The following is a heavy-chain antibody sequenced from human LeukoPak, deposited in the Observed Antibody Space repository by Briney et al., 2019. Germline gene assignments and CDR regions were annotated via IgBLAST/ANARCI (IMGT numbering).Heavy chain of an antibody. D-gene: IGHD1-20*01. CDR1: GFTFSSYS. CDR3: ARDWARYNWNPSGWGDY. V-gene: IGHV3-21*01. J-gene: IGHJ4*02. CDR2: ISSSSSYI. Sequence: GGSLRLSCAASGFTFSSYSMNWVRQAPGKGLEWVSSISSSSSYIYYADSVKGRFTISRDNAKNSLYLQMNSLRAEDTAVYYCARDWARYNWNPSGWGDYWGQGTLVTVSS.